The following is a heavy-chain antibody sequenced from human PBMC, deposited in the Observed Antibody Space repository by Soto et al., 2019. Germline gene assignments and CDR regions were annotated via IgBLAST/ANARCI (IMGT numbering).Heavy chain of an antibody. D-gene: IGHD3-9*01. V-gene: IGHV1-18*01. CDR1: GYTFTNYG. J-gene: IGHJ5*02. CDR2: ISGYNGNT. CDR3: ARDGAPLRYFGWLPNWFDP. Sequence: ASVKVACKASGYTFTNYGFSWVRQAPGQGLEWMGWISGYNGNTNYAERLQGRVTMTTDTSTSTAYMELKSLRYDDTAVYYCARDGAPLRYFGWLPNWFDPWGQGTLVTVSS.